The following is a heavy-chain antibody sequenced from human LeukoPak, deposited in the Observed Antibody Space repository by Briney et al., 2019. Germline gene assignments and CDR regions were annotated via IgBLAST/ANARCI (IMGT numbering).Heavy chain of an antibody. CDR2: IWYDGSNK. CDR3: ARETVAARAYHYGMDV. V-gene: IGHV3-33*01. J-gene: IGHJ6*02. D-gene: IGHD6-19*01. CDR1: GFTFSSYG. Sequence: GGSLRLSCAASGFTFSSYGMHWVRQAPGKGLEWVAVIWYDGSNKYYADSVKGRFTISRDNSKNTLYLQMNSLRDEDTALYYCARETVAARAYHYGMDVWGQGTTVTVSS.